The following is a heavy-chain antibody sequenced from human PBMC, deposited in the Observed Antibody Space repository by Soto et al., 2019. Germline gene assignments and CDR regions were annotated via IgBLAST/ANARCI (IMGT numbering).Heavy chain of an antibody. CDR3: ARIVESDYTIDFDL. D-gene: IGHD3-3*01. Sequence: QVQLQESGQGLVKPSQTLSLTCTVPGGSISSGDYYWSWIRQPPGKGLEWIGYIYYSGRTNYNPSLSSRVTISVDTSKNQFSLNLSSVTAADTAVYYCARIVESDYTIDFDLWGRGTLVTVSS. CDR2: IYYSGRT. CDR1: GGSISSGDYY. J-gene: IGHJ2*01. V-gene: IGHV4-30-4*01.